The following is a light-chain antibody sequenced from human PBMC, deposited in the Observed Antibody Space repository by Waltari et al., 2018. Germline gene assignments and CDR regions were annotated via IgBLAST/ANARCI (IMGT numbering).Light chain of an antibody. J-gene: IGLJ1*01. V-gene: IGLV2-23*01. Sequence: QSALTQPASVSGSPGQSITISCTRTSSDVGTYNLVSWYQQHPGEAPKLLIYEATKRPSGVSNRFSASKSGNTASLTISGLQVEDEADYYCCSYATIGTLYVFGTGTKVTVL. CDR2: EAT. CDR3: CSYATIGTLYV. CDR1: SSDVGTYNL.